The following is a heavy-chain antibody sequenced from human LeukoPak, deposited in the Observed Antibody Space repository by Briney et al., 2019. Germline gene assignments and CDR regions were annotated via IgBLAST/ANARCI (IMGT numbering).Heavy chain of an antibody. CDR1: GDSIGSRSYY. CDR3: ARDRWLRYFDC. J-gene: IGHJ4*02. V-gene: IGHV4-39*07. D-gene: IGHD5-12*01. Sequence: SETLSLTCTVSGDSIGSRSYYWGWIRQPPGKGLEWIGSIYYSGNTYDDPSLKSRVTISVDTSKNQFSLKLSSVTAADTAVYYCARDRWLRYFDCWGQGTLVTVSS. CDR2: IYYSGNT.